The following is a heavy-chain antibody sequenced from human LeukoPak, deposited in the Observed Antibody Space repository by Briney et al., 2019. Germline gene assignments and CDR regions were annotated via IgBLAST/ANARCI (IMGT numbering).Heavy chain of an antibody. Sequence: ASVTVSFTASGYTFTIYGISWVRQAPGQGLEWMGWISAYNGNTNYTQKLQGRVTMTTDTSTSTAYMELRSLRSDDAAVYYCARGAVGYSYGWPFDYGGQGTLVTVSS. D-gene: IGHD5-18*01. CDR3: ARGAVGYSYGWPFDY. J-gene: IGHJ4*02. V-gene: IGHV1-18*01. CDR2: ISAYNGNT. CDR1: GYTFTIYG.